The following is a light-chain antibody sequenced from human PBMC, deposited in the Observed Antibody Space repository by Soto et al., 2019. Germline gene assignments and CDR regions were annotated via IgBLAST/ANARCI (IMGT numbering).Light chain of an antibody. CDR2: GAS. J-gene: IGKJ4*01. V-gene: IGKV3-15*01. CDR1: QSTNNY. Sequence: EIVMTQSPATLSVSPGERATLSCRASQSTNNYLAWYQQKPGQPPRLPIDGASTRATGIPARFSGSGSGTEFTLTISSLQSEDFAVYYCQQYNNWPLTFGGGTKVEIK. CDR3: QQYNNWPLT.